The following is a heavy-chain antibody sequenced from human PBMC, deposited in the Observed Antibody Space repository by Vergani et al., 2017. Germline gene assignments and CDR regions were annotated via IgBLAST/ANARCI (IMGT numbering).Heavy chain of an antibody. CDR3: AKVGTAVYFDY. CDR1: GFTFSDYY. D-gene: IGHD2-21*02. J-gene: IGHJ4*02. CDR2: ISSSSSYT. V-gene: IGHV3-11*05. Sequence: QVQLVESGGGLVKPGGSLRLSCAASGFTFSDYYMSWIRPAPGKGREWVAYISSSSSYTYYADSVKGRFTISSDNAKNSLYLQMHSLGAEDTAVYYCAKVGTAVYFDYWGQGTLVTVSS.